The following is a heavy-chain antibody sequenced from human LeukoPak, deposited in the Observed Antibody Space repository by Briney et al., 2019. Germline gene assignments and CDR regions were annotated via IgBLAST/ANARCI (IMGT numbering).Heavy chain of an antibody. Sequence: ASVKVSCKASGYTFTSYYMHWVRQAPGQGLEWMGIINPSGGSTSYAQKFQGRVTMTRDTSISTAYMELSRLRSDDTAVYYCARGGYSGYDFDYWGQGTLVTVSS. CDR1: GYTFTSYY. J-gene: IGHJ4*02. CDR3: ARGGYSGYDFDY. V-gene: IGHV1-46*01. CDR2: INPSGGST. D-gene: IGHD5-12*01.